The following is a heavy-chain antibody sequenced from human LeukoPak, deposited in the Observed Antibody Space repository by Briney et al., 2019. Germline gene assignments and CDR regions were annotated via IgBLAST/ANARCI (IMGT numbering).Heavy chain of an antibody. CDR1: GFAFNTYS. CDR3: ARCRAEFCAGDGYPLQH. Sequence: GRSLRLSCAASGFAFNTYSLIWVRQAPGEGLEWVSSISPSSSYIYYADSVKGRFTISRDNAKNSLYLQMNSLRAEDTAVYYCARCRAEFCAGDGYPLQHWGQGTLVTVSS. J-gene: IGHJ1*01. CDR2: ISPSSSYI. V-gene: IGHV3-21*04. D-gene: IGHD2-21*02.